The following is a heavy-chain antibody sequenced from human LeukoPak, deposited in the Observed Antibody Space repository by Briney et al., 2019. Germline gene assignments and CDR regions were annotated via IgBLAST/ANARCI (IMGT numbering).Heavy chain of an antibody. Sequence: GGSLRLSCAASGFTFSYYSMNWVRQAPGKGLEWVSYISSSSSTIYYADSVKGRFTISRDNAKNSLYLQMNSLKTEDTAVYYCASSVKTLGDAYYYMDVWGKGTTVTVSS. J-gene: IGHJ6*03. CDR3: ASSVKTLGDAYYYMDV. CDR2: ISSSSSTI. D-gene: IGHD3-16*01. V-gene: IGHV3-48*01. CDR1: GFTFSYYS.